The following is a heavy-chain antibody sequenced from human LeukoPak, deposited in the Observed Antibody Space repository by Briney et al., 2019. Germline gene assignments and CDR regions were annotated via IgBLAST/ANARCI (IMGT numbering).Heavy chain of an antibody. CDR2: IQQDGSVQ. CDR1: GFIFRSYW. Sequence: GGSLRLSCAASGFIFRSYWMSWVRQAPGKGLEWVANIQQDGSVQYYVDSVKGRFTISRDNAKNSLYLQMNSLSAEDTAVYYCATHDDLTGYPYFDFWGQGTLVAVSS. CDR3: ATHDDLTGYPYFDF. V-gene: IGHV3-7*01. D-gene: IGHD3-9*01. J-gene: IGHJ4*02.